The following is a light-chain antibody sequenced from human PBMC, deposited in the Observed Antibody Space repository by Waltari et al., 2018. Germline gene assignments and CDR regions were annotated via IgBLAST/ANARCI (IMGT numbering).Light chain of an antibody. CDR1: QSVIRA. V-gene: IGKV3-20*01. Sequence: IVFTQSPGTLSLSLGDRATVSCRASQSVIRALAWYQQKPGQDPRLLIYGASTRATGIPDRFSGSGSGTDFSLTISRLEPDDFAVYYCQHYLRLPVTFGQGTTVEI. J-gene: IGKJ1*01. CDR3: QHYLRLPVT. CDR2: GAS.